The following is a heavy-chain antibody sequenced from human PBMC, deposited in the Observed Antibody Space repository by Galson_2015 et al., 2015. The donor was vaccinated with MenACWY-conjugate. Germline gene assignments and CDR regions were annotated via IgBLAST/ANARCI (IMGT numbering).Heavy chain of an antibody. V-gene: IGHV5-51*01. J-gene: IGHJ6*02. D-gene: IGHD1-26*01. CDR1: GYSFTNYW. CDR2: IDPHTSNT. Sequence: QSGAEVKKPGESLKISCKGSGYSFTNYWIGWVRQMPGRGLEWMGLIDPHTSNTRYSPSFQGQVTISADESIRPAFLQWSSLKASDTAMYYCARHPPGGRGMDVWGRGTTVTVSS. CDR3: ARHPPGGRGMDV.